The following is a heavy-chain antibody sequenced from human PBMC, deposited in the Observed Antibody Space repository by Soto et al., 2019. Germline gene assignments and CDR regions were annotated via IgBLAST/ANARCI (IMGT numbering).Heavy chain of an antibody. CDR2: ISGSGGST. CDR3: AKDSVWFVVVVGFDY. D-gene: IGHD2-15*01. Sequence: TGGSLRLSCAASGFTFSSYAMSWVRQAPGKGLEWVSSISGSGGSTYYADSVKGRFTISRDNSKNTLYLQMNSLRAEDTAVYYCAKDSVWFVVVVGFDYWGQGTLVTVSS. CDR1: GFTFSSYA. J-gene: IGHJ4*02. V-gene: IGHV3-23*01.